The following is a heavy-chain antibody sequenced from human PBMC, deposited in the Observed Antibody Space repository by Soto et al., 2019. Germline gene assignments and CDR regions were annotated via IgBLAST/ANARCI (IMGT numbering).Heavy chain of an antibody. D-gene: IGHD2-15*01. CDR3: ARFTHCSGGSCYDGVWFDP. J-gene: IGHJ5*02. CDR1: GGTFSSYA. Sequence: ASVKVSCKASGGTFSSYAISWVRQAPGQGLEWMGGIIPIFGTANYAQKFQGRVTITADESTSTAYMELSSLRSEDTAVYYCARFTHCSGGSCYDGVWFDPWGQGTLVTVSS. V-gene: IGHV1-69*13. CDR2: IIPIFGTA.